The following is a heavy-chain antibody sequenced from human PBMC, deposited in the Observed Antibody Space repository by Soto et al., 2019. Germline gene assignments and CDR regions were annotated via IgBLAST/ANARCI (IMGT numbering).Heavy chain of an antibody. V-gene: IGHV1-3*01. CDR1: GYTFTSYA. J-gene: IGHJ3*02. D-gene: IGHD3-3*01. Sequence: VKVSCKASGYTFTSYAMHWVRQAPGQRLEWMGWINAGNGNTKYSQKSQGRVTITRDTSASTAYMELSSLRSEDTAVYYCARVERITIFGVVPYNDAFDIWGQGTMVTVSS. CDR3: ARVERITIFGVVPYNDAFDI. CDR2: INAGNGNT.